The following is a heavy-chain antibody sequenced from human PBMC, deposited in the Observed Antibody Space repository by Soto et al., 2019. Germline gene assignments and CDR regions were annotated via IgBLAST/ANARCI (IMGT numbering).Heavy chain of an antibody. CDR3: AHSQRYSYGYFLGSGAFDI. CDR2: IYWNDDK. D-gene: IGHD5-18*01. J-gene: IGHJ3*02. Sequence: SGPTLVKPTQTLTLTCTFSGFSLSTSGVGVGWIRQPPGKALEWLALIYWNDDKRYSPSLKSRLTITKDTSKNQVVLTMTNMDPVDTATYYCAHSQRYSYGYFLGSGAFDIWGQGTMVTVSS. V-gene: IGHV2-5*01. CDR1: GFSLSTSGVG.